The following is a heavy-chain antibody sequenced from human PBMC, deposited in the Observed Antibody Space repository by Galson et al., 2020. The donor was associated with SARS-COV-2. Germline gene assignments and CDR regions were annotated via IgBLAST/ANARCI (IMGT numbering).Heavy chain of an antibody. CDR2: ISYDGSNK. J-gene: IGHJ6*02. CDR1: GFTSTSYA. Sequence: GGSLRLSCPASGFTSTSYAMNWVRQAPGKGLEWVAVISYDGSNKYYADSVKGRFTISRENYKNTLYLKMISLGGEDTAVYYCARGKSDFGSGAEDYYCYVMEVGGQGTTV. V-gene: IGHV3-30-3*01. CDR3: ARGKSDFGSGAEDYYCYVMEV. D-gene: IGHD3-3*01.